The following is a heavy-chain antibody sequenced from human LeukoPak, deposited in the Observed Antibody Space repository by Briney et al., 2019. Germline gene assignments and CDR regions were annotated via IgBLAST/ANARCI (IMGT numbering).Heavy chain of an antibody. CDR2: ISSPSSTI. Sequence: GGSLRLSCAASGFTFSSYSMNWVRQAPGKGLEWVSYISSPSSTIYYADSVKGRFTISRDNAKNSLYLQMNSLRAEDTAVYYCAREEGSVSFDYWGQGTLVTVSS. CDR1: GFTFSSYS. CDR3: AREEGSVSFDY. J-gene: IGHJ4*02. V-gene: IGHV3-48*04.